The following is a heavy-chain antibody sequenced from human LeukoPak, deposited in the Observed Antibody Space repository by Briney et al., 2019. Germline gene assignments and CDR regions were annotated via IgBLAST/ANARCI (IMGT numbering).Heavy chain of an antibody. CDR2: MYYSGST. D-gene: IGHD4-17*01. Sequence: PSETLSLTCTVSGGSISSYYWSWIQQPPGKGLEWIGYMYYSGSTNYNPSLKSRVTMSVDTSKNQISLKVSSVTAADTAVYYCARHSTVTRLDYWGQGTLVTVSS. V-gene: IGHV4-59*01. CDR1: GGSISSYY. CDR3: ARHSTVTRLDY. J-gene: IGHJ4*02.